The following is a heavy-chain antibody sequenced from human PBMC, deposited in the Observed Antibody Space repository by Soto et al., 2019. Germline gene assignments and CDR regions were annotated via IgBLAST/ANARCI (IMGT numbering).Heavy chain of an antibody. CDR2: VDHRGST. CDR1: GGSFSGFY. CDR3: GRYEYRNSLYDVDV. Sequence: PSETLSLTCVVSGGSFSGFYWSWIRQAPGMGLEWIGEVDHRGSTSYNPSLRGRATISIDTSKNHFSLEVTSVTAADTAVYFCGRYEYRNSLYDVDVWGQVTTLTVSS. J-gene: IGHJ6*01. V-gene: IGHV4-34*01. D-gene: IGHD1-7*01.